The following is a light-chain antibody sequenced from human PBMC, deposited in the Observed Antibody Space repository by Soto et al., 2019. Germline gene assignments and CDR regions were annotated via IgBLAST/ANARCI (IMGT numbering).Light chain of an antibody. Sequence: DIQMTQSPSSLSASVGDRVTITCRASQSISNSLNWYQQKPGKAPKLLIYAASSLHSGAPSRFSGSGSGTDFTLTISSLQPEDFATYNCQQSYSTPLTFGQGTRLEIK. J-gene: IGKJ5*01. CDR3: QQSYSTPLT. V-gene: IGKV1-39*01. CDR2: AAS. CDR1: QSISNS.